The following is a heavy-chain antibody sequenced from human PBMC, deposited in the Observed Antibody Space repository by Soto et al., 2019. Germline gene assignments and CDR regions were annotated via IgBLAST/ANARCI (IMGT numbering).Heavy chain of an antibody. CDR1: GFTFSNNA. V-gene: IGHV3-33*01. CDR2: IWYDGSNK. CDR3: ARDGQNQSPYAMDV. Sequence: GGSLRLSCATSGFTFSNNAMHWVRQAPGKGLEWVAQIWYDGSNKCHADSVKGRFTISRDNSKNTVYLQMNSLRAEDMAVYYCARDGQNQSPYAMDVWGQGTTDTV. J-gene: IGHJ6*02.